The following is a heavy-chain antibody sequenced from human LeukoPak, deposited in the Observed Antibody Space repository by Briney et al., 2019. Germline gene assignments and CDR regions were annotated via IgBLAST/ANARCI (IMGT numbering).Heavy chain of an antibody. V-gene: IGHV3-23*01. D-gene: IGHD1-26*01. CDR3: AKDLLTYSGSYYRGPIFDN. CDR2: ISGSGGAT. J-gene: IGHJ4*02. Sequence: GGSLRLSCAASGFAFSTYAMSWVRQAPGKGLEWASAISGSGGATYYADSVKGRFTISRDNSKSTLYLQMNSLRAEDTAFYYCAKDLLTYSGSYYRGPIFDNWGQGTLVTVSS. CDR1: GFAFSTYA.